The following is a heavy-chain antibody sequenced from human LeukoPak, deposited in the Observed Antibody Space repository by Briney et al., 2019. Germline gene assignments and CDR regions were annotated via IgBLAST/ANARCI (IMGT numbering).Heavy chain of an antibody. CDR1: GGSISSYY. D-gene: IGHD2-2*01. J-gene: IGHJ6*02. V-gene: IGHV4-59*08. CDR2: IYYSGST. Sequence: PSETLSLTCTVSGGSISSYYWSWIRQPPGKGLEWIGYIYYSGSTNYNPSLKSRVTISVDTSKNQFSLKLSPVSAADTAVYYCARLRYCSSTSCLLSYYYGMDAWGQGATVTVSS. CDR3: ARLRYCSSTSCLLSYYYGMDA.